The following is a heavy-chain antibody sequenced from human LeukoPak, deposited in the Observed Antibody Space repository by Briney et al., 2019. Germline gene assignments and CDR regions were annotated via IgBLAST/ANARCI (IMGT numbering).Heavy chain of an antibody. CDR2: IYYSGST. J-gene: IGHJ4*02. CDR3: ARDYYDSSGYYSGFDN. D-gene: IGHD3-22*01. Sequence: SETLSLTCTVSGGSISSGGYYWSWIRQHPGKGLEWIGYIYYSGSTYYNPSLKSRVTISVDTSKNQFSLKLSSVTAADTAVYYCARDYYDSSGYYSGFDNWGQGTLVTVSS. CDR1: GGSISSGGYY. V-gene: IGHV4-31*03.